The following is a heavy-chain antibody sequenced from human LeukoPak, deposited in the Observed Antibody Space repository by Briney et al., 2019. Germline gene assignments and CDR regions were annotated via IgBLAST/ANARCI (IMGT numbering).Heavy chain of an antibody. V-gene: IGHV3-30*04. CDR3: ARDPTKRWLQNYFDD. J-gene: IGHJ4*02. CDR1: GFTFSSYA. D-gene: IGHD5-24*01. CDR2: ISYDGNNK. Sequence: GGSLRLSCAASGFTFSSYAMHWARQAPGKGLEWVAHISYDGNNKYYGDSVKGRFTISGDNSKNTLYLQMNSLRAEDTAVCYCARDPTKRWLQNYFDDWGQGTLVTVSS.